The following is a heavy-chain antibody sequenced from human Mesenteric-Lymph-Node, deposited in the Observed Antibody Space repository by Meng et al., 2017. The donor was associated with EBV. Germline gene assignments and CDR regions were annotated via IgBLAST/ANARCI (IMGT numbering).Heavy chain of an antibody. V-gene: IGHV4-34*01. D-gene: IGHD3-3*01. CDR2: ISQSGDT. CDR1: GGSFSGYP. CDR3: ARGTIFGIVVTYFDY. J-gene: IGHJ4*02. Sequence: VPLHQGGAGLLEPSETLSLTCAASGGSFSGYPWSWIRQPPGKGLEYIGEISQSGDTNYNPSLKSRVTISVDTSRNQFSLKMRSVTAADTAVYYCARGTIFGIVVTYFDYWSQGNLVTVSS.